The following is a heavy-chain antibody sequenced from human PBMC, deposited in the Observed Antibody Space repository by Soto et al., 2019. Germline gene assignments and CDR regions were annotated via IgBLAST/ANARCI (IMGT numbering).Heavy chain of an antibody. Sequence: QVQLQESGPGLVKPSQTLSLTCTVSVGSISSGDYYWSWIRQPPGKGLEWIGYIYYSGSTYYNPSLKSRVTISLDTSKIPFSLNLSSVNDPATAVYSCARAGTILALPPFDYWGQGTLVTVSS. CDR3: ARAGTILALPPFDY. D-gene: IGHD6-6*01. CDR2: IYYSGST. CDR1: VGSISSGDYY. J-gene: IGHJ4*02. V-gene: IGHV4-30-4*01.